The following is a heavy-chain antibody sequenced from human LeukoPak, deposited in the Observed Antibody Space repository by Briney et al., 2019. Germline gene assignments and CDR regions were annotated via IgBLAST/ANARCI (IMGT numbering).Heavy chain of an antibody. J-gene: IGHJ1*01. CDR1: GGSVSSYY. CDR3: ARVLGYCSGGGCSEYFQH. V-gene: IGHV4-59*02. CDR2: IYYSGST. Sequence: SETLSLTCTVSGGSVSSYYWSWIRQPPGKGLEWIGYIYYSGSTNYNPSLRSRVTISVDTSKNQFSLKLSSVTAADTAVYYCARVLGYCSGGGCSEYFQHWGQGTLVTVSS. D-gene: IGHD2-15*01.